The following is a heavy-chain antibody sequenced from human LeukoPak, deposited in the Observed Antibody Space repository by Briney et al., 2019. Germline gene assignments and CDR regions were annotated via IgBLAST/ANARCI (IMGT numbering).Heavy chain of an antibody. J-gene: IGHJ4*02. CDR1: GGSISSYY. D-gene: IGHD3-10*01. CDR3: ARTELWFGEFDY. CDR2: IYYSGST. V-gene: IGHV4-59*01. Sequence: KTSETLSLTCTVSGGSISSYYWSWIRQPPGKGLEWIGYIYYSGSTNYNPSLKSRVTISVDTSKNQFSLKLSSVTAADTAVYYCARTELWFGEFDYWGQGTLVTVSS.